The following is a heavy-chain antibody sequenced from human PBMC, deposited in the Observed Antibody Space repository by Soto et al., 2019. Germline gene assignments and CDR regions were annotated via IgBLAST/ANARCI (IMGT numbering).Heavy chain of an antibody. CDR1: GGSISSGGYS. J-gene: IGHJ5*02. D-gene: IGHD3-16*01. CDR2: IYHSGST. Sequence: QLQLQESGSGLVKPSQTLSLTCAVSGGSISSGGYSWSWIRQPPGKGLEWIGYIYHSGSTYYNPSLQSRVPISVDRSKNQFSPELGSVTGADTAVYYCGRGRGGAPRFDPWGQGTLVTVSS. CDR3: GRGRGGAPRFDP. V-gene: IGHV4-30-2*01.